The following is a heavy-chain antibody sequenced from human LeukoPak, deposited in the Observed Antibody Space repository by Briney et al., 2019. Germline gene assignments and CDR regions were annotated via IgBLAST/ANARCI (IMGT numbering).Heavy chain of an antibody. CDR2: IYTSGST. Sequence: PSETLSLTCTVSGDSISTSNSFWSWIRHPAGKGLEGSGRIYTSGSTNYNPSLKSRVTMSVDTSKNQFSLKLSSVTAADTAVYYCARGVNGILPFDYWGQGTLVTVSS. D-gene: IGHD1-14*01. V-gene: IGHV4-61*02. J-gene: IGHJ4*02. CDR1: GDSISTSNSF. CDR3: ARGVNGILPFDY.